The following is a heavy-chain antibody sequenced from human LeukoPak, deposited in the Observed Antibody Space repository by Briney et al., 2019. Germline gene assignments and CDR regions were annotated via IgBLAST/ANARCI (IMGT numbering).Heavy chain of an antibody. CDR1: GGSFSDYY. Sequence: SETLSLTCAVYGGSFSDYYWSWIRQTPGEGLQWIGGIKHSGSTDYNPSLKSRVTMSVDTSKNQFSLKLTSVTAADTAVYYYARGILAKGYFDLWGRDTLVTVSS. V-gene: IGHV4-34*01. CDR2: IKHSGST. CDR3: ARGILAKGYFDL. J-gene: IGHJ2*01. D-gene: IGHD3-3*01.